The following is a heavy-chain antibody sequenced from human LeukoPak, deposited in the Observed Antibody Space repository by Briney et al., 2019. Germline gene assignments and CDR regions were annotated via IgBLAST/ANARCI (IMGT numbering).Heavy chain of an antibody. J-gene: IGHJ4*02. D-gene: IGHD6-13*01. V-gene: IGHV3-48*04. CDR1: GFTFSSYS. Sequence: GGSLRLSCAASGFTFSSYSMNWVRQAPGKGLEWVSYISSSSSTTYYADSVKGRFTISRDNSKNTLYLQMNSLRAEDTAVYYCAKSLIAAAGTGYFDYWGQGTLVTVSS. CDR3: AKSLIAAAGTGYFDY. CDR2: ISSSSSTT.